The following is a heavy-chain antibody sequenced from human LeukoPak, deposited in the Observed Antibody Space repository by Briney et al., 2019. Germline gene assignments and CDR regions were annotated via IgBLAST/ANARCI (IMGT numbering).Heavy chain of an antibody. D-gene: IGHD2-2*02. V-gene: IGHV4-34*01. J-gene: IGHJ4*02. CDR3: ARRRTSCYRA. CDR1: GGSFSGYY. CDR2: INHSGST. Sequence: SETLSLTCAVYGGSFSGYYWSWIRQPPGKGLEWIGEINHSGSTNYNPSLKSRVTLSVDTSKNQFSLKLSSVTAADTAVYYCARRRTSCYRAWGQGTLVTVSS.